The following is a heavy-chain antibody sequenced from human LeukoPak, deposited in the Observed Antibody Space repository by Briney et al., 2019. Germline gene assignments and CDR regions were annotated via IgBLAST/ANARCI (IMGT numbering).Heavy chain of an antibody. CDR1: GGSISSGDYY. V-gene: IGHV4-30-4*01. CDR3: AVYSSSSRRVY. Sequence: PSETLSLTCTVSGGSISSGDYYWSWIRQPPGKGLEWIGYIYYSGSTYYNPSLKSRVTISVDTSKNQLSLKLSSVTAADTAVYYCAVYSSSSRRVYWGQGTLVTVSS. CDR2: IYYSGST. J-gene: IGHJ4*02. D-gene: IGHD6-6*01.